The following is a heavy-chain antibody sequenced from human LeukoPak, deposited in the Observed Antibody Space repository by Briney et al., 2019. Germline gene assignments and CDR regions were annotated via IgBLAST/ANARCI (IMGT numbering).Heavy chain of an antibody. J-gene: IGHJ4*02. Sequence: SETLSLTCIVSGGSINNHYWTWIRQTPGKGLEWIGDIHYTGTTKYNPSLKSRVTISIDASKNQFSLKLSSVTAADTAVYYCTRDVHRSSGYPDNWGQGTLVTVSS. CDR3: TRDVHRSSGYPDN. CDR2: IHYTGTT. D-gene: IGHD3-22*01. CDR1: GGSINNHY. V-gene: IGHV4-59*11.